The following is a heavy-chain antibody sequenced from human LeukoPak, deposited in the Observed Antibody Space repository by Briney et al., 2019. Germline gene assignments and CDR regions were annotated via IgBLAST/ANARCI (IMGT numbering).Heavy chain of an antibody. Sequence: ASVKVSCKASGYTFNSYGITWVRQAPGQGLERMGWISAYNGNTKYAQKLQGRVTMTTDTSTSSAYMELRSLRSDDTAVYYCARDRYYGSGSYGHWFDSWGQGTLVTVSS. V-gene: IGHV1-18*01. D-gene: IGHD3-10*01. CDR2: ISAYNGNT. CDR3: ARDRYYGSGSYGHWFDS. CDR1: GYTFNSYG. J-gene: IGHJ5*01.